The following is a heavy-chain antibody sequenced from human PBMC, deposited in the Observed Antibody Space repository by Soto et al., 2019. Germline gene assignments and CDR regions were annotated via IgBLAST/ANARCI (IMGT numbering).Heavy chain of an antibody. V-gene: IGHV4-31*03. J-gene: IGHJ4*02. CDR2: IYYSGST. CDR1: GGSISSGGYY. D-gene: IGHD3-22*01. CDR3: ARESGDSSCPV. Sequence: QVQLQESGPGLVKPSQTLSLTCTVSGGSISSGGYYWSWIRXXXGKGLEWIGYIYYSGSTYYNPSLKSRVTISVDTCKTQFSLKLSSVTAADTAVSYCARESGDSSCPVWGQGTLVTVSS.